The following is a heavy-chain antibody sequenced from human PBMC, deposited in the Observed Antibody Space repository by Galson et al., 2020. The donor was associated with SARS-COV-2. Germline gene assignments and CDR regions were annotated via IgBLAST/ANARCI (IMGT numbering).Heavy chain of an antibody. V-gene: IGHV3-30*18. J-gene: IGHJ6*02. CDR2: ISYEGSIK. CDR3: AKSREIFWLGEGRGMGV. CDR1: GFTFNNYG. Sequence: GESLKISCAASGFTFNNYGMHWVRQAPGKGLEWVAVISYEGSIKYYADSVKGRFTVSRDYSKYTLYLQMNSLRDEDTAVYFCAKSREIFWLGEGRGMGVWGQGTTVTVSS. D-gene: IGHD2-21*01.